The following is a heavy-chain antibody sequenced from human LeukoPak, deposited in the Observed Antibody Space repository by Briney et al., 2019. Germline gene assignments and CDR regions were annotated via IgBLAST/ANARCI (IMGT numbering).Heavy chain of an antibody. J-gene: IGHJ4*02. D-gene: IGHD3-10*01. CDR2: IYHSGST. CDR1: AGSISSGGYS. Sequence: PSQTLSLTCAVSAGSISSGGYSWSWIRQPPWKGLEWIGYIYHSGSTYYNPSLKSRVTISVARSKNQFSLKLSSVTAADTAVYYCARAPYGSGREPFPYDYWGQGTLVTVSS. CDR3: ARAPYGSGREPFPYDY. V-gene: IGHV4-30-2*01.